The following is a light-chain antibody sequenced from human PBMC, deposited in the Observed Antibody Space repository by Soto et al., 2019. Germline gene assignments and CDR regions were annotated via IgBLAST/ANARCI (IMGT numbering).Light chain of an antibody. CDR2: GAS. J-gene: IGKJ5*01. Sequence: EIVMTQSPATLSVSPGERATLSCRASQSVSSNLAWYQQKPGQAPRLLIYGASTRATGIPARFSGSGSGTEFTLTIRSLQSEDFAVYYCQQYNTAITFGQGTRLEIK. CDR1: QSVSSN. CDR3: QQYNTAIT. V-gene: IGKV3-15*01.